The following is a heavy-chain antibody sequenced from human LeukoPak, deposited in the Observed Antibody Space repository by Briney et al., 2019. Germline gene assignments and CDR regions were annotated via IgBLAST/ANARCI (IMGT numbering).Heavy chain of an antibody. D-gene: IGHD5-18*01. CDR2: IYYSGYT. V-gene: IGHV4-59*01. CDR3: ARTTEGGYSYGYFYYYYMDV. Sequence: PSETLSLTCTVSGGSLSSYYWSWIRQPPGKGLEWIGYIYYSGYTNYNPSLKSRVTISVDTSKNQFSLKLSSVTAADTAVYYCARTTEGGYSYGYFYYYYMDVWGKGTTVTISS. J-gene: IGHJ6*03. CDR1: GGSLSSYY.